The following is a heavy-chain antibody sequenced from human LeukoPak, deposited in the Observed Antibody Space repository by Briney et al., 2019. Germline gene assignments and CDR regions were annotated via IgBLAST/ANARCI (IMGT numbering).Heavy chain of an antibody. V-gene: IGHV4-39*07. Sequence: PSETLSLTCTVSGGSISSSSYYWGWIRQPPGKGLEWIGSIYYSGSTYYNPSLKSRVTISVDTSKNQFSLKLSSVTAADTAVYYCAGDSITVFGVVISPPYYFDYWGQGTLVTVSS. CDR2: IYYSGST. CDR1: GGSISSSSYY. CDR3: AGDSITVFGVVISPPYYFDY. D-gene: IGHD3-3*01. J-gene: IGHJ4*02.